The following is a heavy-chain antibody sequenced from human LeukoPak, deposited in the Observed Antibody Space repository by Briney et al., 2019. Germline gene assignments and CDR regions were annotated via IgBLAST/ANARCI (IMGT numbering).Heavy chain of an antibody. Sequence: GESLRLSCAASGFPFSKNAMGWVRQAPGKGLEWVSSIGGSGGSTYYADAVKGRFTISRDTSKNTLYLQMNSLRAEDAAVYYCAKYRGFGDSYDSWGQGTLVTVSS. CDR1: GFPFSKNA. V-gene: IGHV3-23*01. CDR2: IGGSGGST. J-gene: IGHJ4*02. CDR3: AKYRGFGDSYDS. D-gene: IGHD3-10*01.